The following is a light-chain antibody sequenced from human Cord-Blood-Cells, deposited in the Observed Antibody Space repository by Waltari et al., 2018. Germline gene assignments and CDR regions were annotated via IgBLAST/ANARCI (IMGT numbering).Light chain of an antibody. CDR2: GAS. CDR3: QQYNNWPPYT. V-gene: IGKV3-15*01. J-gene: IGKJ2*01. CDR1: QSDSSN. Sequence: IVMTQSPATLSVSPGERATISCRASQSDSSNLACYQQTPGQAPMLLISGASTRANGIPARFSGSGSGTEFTLTISSLQSEDFAVYYCQQYNNWPPYTFGQGTKLEIK.